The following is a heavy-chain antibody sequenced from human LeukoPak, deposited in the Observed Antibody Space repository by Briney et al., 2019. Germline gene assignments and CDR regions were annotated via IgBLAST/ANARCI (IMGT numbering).Heavy chain of an antibody. CDR1: GYTFTVYY. D-gene: IGHD4-11*01. V-gene: IGHV1-2*06. J-gene: IGHJ4*02. CDR3: ARDRSNDFDY. CDR2: INPNSGGT. Sequence: ASVKVSCTASGYTFTVYYMHWVRQAPGQGLEWMGRINPNSGGTNYAQKFQGRVTMTRDTSISTAYMELSRLRSDDTAVYYCARDRSNDFDYWGQGTLVTVSS.